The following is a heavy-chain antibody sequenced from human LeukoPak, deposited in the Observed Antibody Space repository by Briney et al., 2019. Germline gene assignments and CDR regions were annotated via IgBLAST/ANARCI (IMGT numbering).Heavy chain of an antibody. CDR3: ARERRPMITFGGVIGTALDY. D-gene: IGHD3-16*02. CDR1: GFTFSSYG. Sequence: GRSLRLSCAASGFTFSSYGMHWVRQAPGKGLEWVAVIWYDGSNKYYADSVKGRFTISRDNSKNTLYLQMNSLRAEDTAVYYCARERRPMITFGGVIGTALDYWGQGTLVTVSS. V-gene: IGHV3-33*01. J-gene: IGHJ4*02. CDR2: IWYDGSNK.